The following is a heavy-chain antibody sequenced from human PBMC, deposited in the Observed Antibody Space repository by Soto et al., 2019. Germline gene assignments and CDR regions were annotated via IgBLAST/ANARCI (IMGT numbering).Heavy chain of an antibody. D-gene: IGHD6-19*01. J-gene: IGHJ6*02. Sequence: GESLKISCKGSGYSFTSYWISWVRQMPGKGLEWMGRIEPSDSYTNYSPSFQGHVTISADKSISTAYLQWSSLKASDTAMYYCARHRGIAVAGTYYYYGMDVWGQGTTVTSP. CDR3: ARHRGIAVAGTYYYYGMDV. V-gene: IGHV5-10-1*01. CDR2: IEPSDSYT. CDR1: GYSFTSYW.